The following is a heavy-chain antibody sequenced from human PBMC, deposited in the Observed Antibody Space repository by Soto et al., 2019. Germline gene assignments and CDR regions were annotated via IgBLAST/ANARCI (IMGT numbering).Heavy chain of an antibody. CDR3: AGSPARSMLDY. V-gene: IGHV4-31*03. Sequence: PSETLSLTCSASGGSVSGGGYYWSCIPQLPGKGLEWIGYIYHTGSTFYNPSLKSRITILLDTFKSQFCLKLNYVTAADTGMYYCAGSPARSMLDYWGQGTLVTVSS. J-gene: IGHJ4*02. CDR1: GGSVSGGGYY. CDR2: IYHTGST. D-gene: IGHD1-26*01.